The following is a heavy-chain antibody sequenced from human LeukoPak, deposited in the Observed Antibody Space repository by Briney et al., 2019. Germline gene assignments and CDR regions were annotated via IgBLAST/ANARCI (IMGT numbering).Heavy chain of an antibody. CDR2: INHSGST. CDR1: GGSFSGYY. V-gene: IGHV4-34*01. CDR3: ARGYDSSGYLYYYYYMDV. Sequence: SETLSLTCAVYGGSFSGYYWSWVRQPPGKGLEWIGEINHSGSTNYNPSLTSRVTISVDTSKNQFSLKLSSVTAADTAVYYCARGYDSSGYLYYYYYMDVWGKGTTVTVSS. J-gene: IGHJ6*03. D-gene: IGHD3-22*01.